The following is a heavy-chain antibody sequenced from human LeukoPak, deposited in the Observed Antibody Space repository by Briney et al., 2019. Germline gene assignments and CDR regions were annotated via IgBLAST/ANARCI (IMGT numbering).Heavy chain of an antibody. V-gene: IGHV4-59*09. CDR2: IHLSGST. D-gene: IGHD3-16*01. Sequence: EWIGYIHLSGSTYYDPSLRSRVSISGDTSKNQFSLRLNSVTAADTAVYYCARGGVWYFDLWGRGTLVTVSS. CDR3: ARGGVWYFDL. J-gene: IGHJ2*01.